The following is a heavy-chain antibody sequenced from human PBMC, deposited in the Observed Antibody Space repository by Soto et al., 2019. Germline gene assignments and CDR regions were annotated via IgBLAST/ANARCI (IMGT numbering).Heavy chain of an antibody. J-gene: IGHJ4*02. CDR1: GYTFTSYG. CDR3: ATRSPAFDY. CDR2: ISTSKGDT. Sequence: QVQLVQSGPEVKKPGASVKVSCKTSGYTFTSYGISWVRQAPGQGLEWMGWISTSKGDTNYAQKFRGRVTMTTDTSTNTAHMELRSLSSHDTAVYYCATRSPAFDYWGQGTLVTVSS. V-gene: IGHV1-18*01.